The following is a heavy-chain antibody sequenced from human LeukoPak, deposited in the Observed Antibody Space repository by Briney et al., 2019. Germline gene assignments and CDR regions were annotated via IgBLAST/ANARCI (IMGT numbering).Heavy chain of an antibody. CDR3: AREARRYCTSTTCYMAFFFDY. D-gene: IGHD2-2*02. CDR2: IHSSGST. CDR1: GGSVSDNH. J-gene: IGHJ4*02. Sequence: SETLSLTCDVSGGSVSDNHWSWIRLAAGKGLEWIGRIHSSGSTSYNPSLKSRVTLSIDTSKNEFALKLTSMTAADTAVYYCAREARRYCTSTTCYMAFFFDYWGQGTLVTVSS. V-gene: IGHV4-4*07.